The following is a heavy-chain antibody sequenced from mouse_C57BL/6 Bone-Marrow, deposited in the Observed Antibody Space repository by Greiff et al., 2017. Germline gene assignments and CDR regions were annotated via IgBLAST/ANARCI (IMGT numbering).Heavy chain of an antibody. V-gene: IGHV1-64*01. D-gene: IGHD2-3*01. Sequence: QVQLQQPGAELVKPGASVKLSCKASGYTFTSYWMHWVKQRPGQGLEWIGMIHPNSGSTNYNEKFKSKATLTVDKSSSTAYIQLSSLTSEDSAVYYCARSYDGYYVGYFDYWGQGTTLTVSS. J-gene: IGHJ2*01. CDR1: GYTFTSYW. CDR3: ARSYDGYYVGYFDY. CDR2: IHPNSGST.